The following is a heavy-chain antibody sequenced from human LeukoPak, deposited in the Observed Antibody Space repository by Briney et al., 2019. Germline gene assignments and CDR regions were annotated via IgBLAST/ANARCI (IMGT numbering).Heavy chain of an antibody. CDR3: ARVTGYIVEDYFDY. CDR2: IYYSGST. D-gene: IGHD3-22*01. V-gene: IGHV4-59*01. J-gene: IGHJ4*02. CDR1: GGSISSYY. Sequence: SETLSLTCSVSGGSISSYYWSWIRQPPGKGLEWIGYIYYSGSTNYNPSLKSRVTISVDTSKNQLSLRLSSVTAADTAVYYCARVTGYIVEDYFDYWGQGTLVTVSS.